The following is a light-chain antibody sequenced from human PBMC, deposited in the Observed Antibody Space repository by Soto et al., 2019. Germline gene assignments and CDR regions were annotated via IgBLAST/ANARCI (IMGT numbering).Light chain of an antibody. Sequence: QSSLTQPASVSGSPGQSITLSCTGTSSDVGGYNYVSWYQQQSGKAPKLIIHDVSNRPSGVSNRFSGSKSGNTASLTISGLQAEDEADYYCTSYTITSTYVFGTGTKVTVL. CDR2: DVS. CDR1: SSDVGGYNY. V-gene: IGLV2-14*03. CDR3: TSYTITSTYV. J-gene: IGLJ1*01.